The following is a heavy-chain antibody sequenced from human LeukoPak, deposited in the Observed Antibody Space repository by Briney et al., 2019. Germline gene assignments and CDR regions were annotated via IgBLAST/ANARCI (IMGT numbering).Heavy chain of an antibody. CDR2: IYPPDSDT. Sequence: GESLKISCKGSGYSFTKNWIGWVRQMPGKGLEWMGIIYPPDSDTRYGRPFQGQVTISVDESITTAYLQWSSLKASDTAMYYCARSSSYSPYYFDSWGQGTLVTVSS. J-gene: IGHJ4*02. V-gene: IGHV5-51*01. CDR1: GYSFTKNW. D-gene: IGHD3-22*01. CDR3: ARSSSYSPYYFDS.